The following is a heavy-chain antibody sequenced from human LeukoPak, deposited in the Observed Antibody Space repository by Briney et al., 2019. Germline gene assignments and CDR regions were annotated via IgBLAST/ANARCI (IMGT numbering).Heavy chain of an antibody. CDR2: ICVSDGST. CDR1: GVTFSSYA. V-gene: IGHV3-23*01. Sequence: PGGSLRLSCAASGVTFSSYAMSWVRQAPGKGLEWVSSICVSDGSTYYADSVKGRFLISRDNSKDTLYLQMNRLRAEDTARYYCAKGGTDSCYTGNAYWGQGALVTVSS. J-gene: IGHJ4*02. D-gene: IGHD2-15*01. CDR3: AKGGTDSCYTGNAY.